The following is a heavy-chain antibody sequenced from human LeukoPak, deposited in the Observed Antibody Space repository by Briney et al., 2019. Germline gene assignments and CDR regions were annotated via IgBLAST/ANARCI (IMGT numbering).Heavy chain of an antibody. Sequence: SETLSLTCTVSGGSISSYYWSWIRQPPGKGLEWIGYIYYSGSTNHNPSLKSRVTISVDTSKNQFSLKLSSVTAADPAVYYCARCWGPFDYWGQGTLVTVSS. CDR3: ARCWGPFDY. CDR2: IYYSGST. D-gene: IGHD3-16*01. V-gene: IGHV4-59*01. J-gene: IGHJ4*02. CDR1: GGSISSYY.